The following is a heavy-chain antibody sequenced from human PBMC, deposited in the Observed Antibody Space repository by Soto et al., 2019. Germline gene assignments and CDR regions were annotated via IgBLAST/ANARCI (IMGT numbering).Heavy chain of an antibody. CDR2: IDSYGSST. J-gene: IGHJ4*02. CDR1: GFTFSSYW. CDR3: VRGLGNSDH. Sequence: EVQLVESGGGLVQPGGSLRLSCVASGFTFSSYWMHWVRQVPGKEPVWVSFIDSYGSSTKYADSVRGRFTNSRDNAKNTLYLLMKSLRVEDTAVYYCVRGLGNSDHWGQGTLVTVSS. V-gene: IGHV3-74*03.